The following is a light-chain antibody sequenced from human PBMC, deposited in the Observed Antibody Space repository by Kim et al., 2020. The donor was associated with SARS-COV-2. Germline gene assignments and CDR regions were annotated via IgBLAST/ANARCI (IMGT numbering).Light chain of an antibody. CDR3: TSYTSTSTLV. V-gene: IGLV2-14*03. CDR1: SSDVGGYIF. J-gene: IGLJ2*01. CDR2: DFS. Sequence: GQSITISCTGTSSDVGGYIFVSWYQQQPGKAPKLILYDFSHRPSGVSNRFSGSKSGNRASLTIFGLQAEDEADYYCTSYTSTSTLVFGGGTQLTVL.